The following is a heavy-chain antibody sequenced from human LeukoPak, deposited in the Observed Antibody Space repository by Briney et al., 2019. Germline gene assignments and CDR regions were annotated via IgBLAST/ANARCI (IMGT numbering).Heavy chain of an antibody. CDR1: GGSFSGYY. V-gene: IGHV4-34*01. D-gene: IGHD3-22*01. CDR2: INHSGST. Sequence: SSETLSLTCAVYGGSFSGYYWSWIRQPPGKGLEWIGEINHSGSTNYNPSLKSRVTISVDTSKNQFSLKLSSVTAADTAVYYCARGLNYYDSSGYYSSYYYYYYMDVWGKGTTVTVSS. J-gene: IGHJ6*03. CDR3: ARGLNYYDSSGYYSSYYYYYYMDV.